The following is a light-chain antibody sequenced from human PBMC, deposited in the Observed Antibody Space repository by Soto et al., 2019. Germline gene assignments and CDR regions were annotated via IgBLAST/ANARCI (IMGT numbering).Light chain of an antibody. J-gene: IGKJ5*01. CDR3: QQYNNWPPIT. CDR2: GAS. V-gene: IGKV3-15*01. Sequence: EIVMTQSPATLSVSPGERATLSCRASQSVSSNLAWYQQKPAQAPRLLIYGASTRATGIPASFSGSGSGTYFTLTISSLQSENFAVYYWQQYNNWPPITIGQGTRLEIK. CDR1: QSVSSN.